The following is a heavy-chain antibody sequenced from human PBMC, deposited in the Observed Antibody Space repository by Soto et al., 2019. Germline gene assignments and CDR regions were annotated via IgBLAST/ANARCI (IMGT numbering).Heavy chain of an antibody. J-gene: IGHJ6*02. V-gene: IGHV1-69*13. CDR1: GGTFSSFA. Sequence: SVKVSCKASGGTFSSFAISWVRQAPGQGLEWMGGIIPISGTANYAQKFQGRVTITADESTSTVYMELSSLRSEDTAVYYCARDGRGDFCSVDNYYGMDVWGQGPT. CDR3: ARDGRGDFCSVDNYYGMDV. CDR2: IIPISGTA. D-gene: IGHD3-3*01.